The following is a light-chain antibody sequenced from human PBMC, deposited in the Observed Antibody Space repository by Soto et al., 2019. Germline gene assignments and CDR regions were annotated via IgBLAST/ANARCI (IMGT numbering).Light chain of an antibody. CDR2: EVS. Sequence: QSALTQPASVSGSPGQSVTISCTGTSSDVGGYNYVSWYQQHPGKAPKFMIYEVSNRPSGVSDRFSGSKSGNTASLTISGLQPEDEADYYCGSYTSSSTWVFGGGTKLTVL. J-gene: IGLJ3*02. V-gene: IGLV2-14*01. CDR1: SSDVGGYNY. CDR3: GSYTSSSTWV.